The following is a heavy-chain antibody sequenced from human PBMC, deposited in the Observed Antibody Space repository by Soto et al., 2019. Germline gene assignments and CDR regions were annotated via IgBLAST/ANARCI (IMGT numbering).Heavy chain of an antibody. CDR3: ARYGYGYGLLCAGEQSRYGMDV. J-gene: IGHJ6*02. CDR1: GFTFSSYG. V-gene: IGHV3-33*01. CDR2: IWYDGSKE. D-gene: IGHD5-18*01. Sequence: QEKLVESGGGVVQPGRSLRLSCAASGFTFSSYGMHWVRQAPGKGLEWVAVIWYDGSKEYTAESVKGRFIISRDNSKNSLFLQMNSLRAEDTAVYYCARYGYGYGLLCAGEQSRYGMDVWGQGTTVTVSS.